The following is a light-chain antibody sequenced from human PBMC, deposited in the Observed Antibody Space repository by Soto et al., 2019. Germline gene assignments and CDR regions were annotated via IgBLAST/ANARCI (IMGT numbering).Light chain of an antibody. CDR3: CSNAVGSTYV. J-gene: IGLJ1*01. CDR1: SSDVGSHNL. V-gene: IGLV2-23*01. Sequence: QSALTQPASVSGSPGQSITISCTGTSSDVGSHNLVSWYQQYPGKAPKLIIFEASKRPSGVSNRFSGSKSGTTASLTISGLPAEDEADYYCCSNAVGSTYVFGTGTKLTVL. CDR2: EAS.